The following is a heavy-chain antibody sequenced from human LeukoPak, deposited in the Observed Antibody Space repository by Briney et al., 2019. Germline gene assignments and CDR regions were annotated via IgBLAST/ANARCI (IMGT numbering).Heavy chain of an antibody. V-gene: IGHV4-59*08. CDR1: GGPITNYY. D-gene: IGHD6-6*01. CDR2: IYYSGST. Sequence: KPSETLSLTCTVSGGPITNYYWSWIREPPGRGLEWIGYIYYSGSTNYNPSLKSRVTISVDASKNQFSLKLSSVTAADTAVYYCARREGARPMDYWGQGILVTVSS. J-gene: IGHJ4*02. CDR3: ARREGARPMDY.